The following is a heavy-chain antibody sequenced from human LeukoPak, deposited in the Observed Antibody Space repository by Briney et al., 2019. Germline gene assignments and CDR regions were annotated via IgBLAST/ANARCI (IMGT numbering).Heavy chain of an antibody. CDR2: IYYSGST. Sequence: SETLPLTCTVSGGSISSSSYYWGWIRQPPGKGLEWIGSIYYSGSTYYNPSLKSRVTISVDTSKNQFSLKLSSVTAADTAVYYCASGYCSSTSCYIKAFDIWGQGTMVTVSS. D-gene: IGHD2-2*02. V-gene: IGHV4-39*01. CDR3: ASGYCSSTSCYIKAFDI. J-gene: IGHJ3*02. CDR1: GGSISSSSYY.